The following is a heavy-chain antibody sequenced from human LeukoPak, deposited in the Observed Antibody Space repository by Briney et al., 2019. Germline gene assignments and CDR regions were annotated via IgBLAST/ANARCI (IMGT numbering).Heavy chain of an antibody. CDR1: GGSLSAYY. Sequence: SETLSLTCTVSGGSLSAYYWSWIRQPPGKGLEWIGYIYYSGSTNYNPSLKSRVTISVDTSKNQFSLKLTSVTAADAAVYYCARIARSYYGWFDPWGQGTLVTVSS. CDR2: IYYSGST. V-gene: IGHV4-59*01. CDR3: ARIARSYYGWFDP. J-gene: IGHJ5*02. D-gene: IGHD1-26*01.